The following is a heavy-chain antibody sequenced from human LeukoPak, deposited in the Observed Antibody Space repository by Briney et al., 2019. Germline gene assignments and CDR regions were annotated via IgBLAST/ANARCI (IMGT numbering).Heavy chain of an antibody. CDR2: IYYSGST. J-gene: IGHJ1*01. CDR3: ATSGLGDYYGSGSYMYFQH. V-gene: IGHV4-59*01. CDR1: GGSLSSYY. D-gene: IGHD3-10*01. Sequence: PSETLSLTCTVSGGSLSSYYWSWIRQPPGKGLERIGYIYYSGSTNYNPSPKSRVTISVDTSKNQFSLKPSSVTAADTAVYYCATSGLGDYYGSGSYMYFQHWGQGTLVTVSS.